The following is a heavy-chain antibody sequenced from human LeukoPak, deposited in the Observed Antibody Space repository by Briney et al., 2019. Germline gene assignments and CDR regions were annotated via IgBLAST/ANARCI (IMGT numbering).Heavy chain of an antibody. CDR2: ISYDGSNK. CDR3: AKEPYSSAYYFDY. V-gene: IGHV3-30*18. CDR1: GFTLSSYG. Sequence: GGSLRLSCAASGFTLSSYGMHWVRQAPGKGLEWVAVISYDGSNKYYADSVKGRFTISRDNSKNTLYLQMNSLRAEDTAVYYCAKEPYSSAYYFDYWGPGTLVTVSS. D-gene: IGHD6-19*01. J-gene: IGHJ4*02.